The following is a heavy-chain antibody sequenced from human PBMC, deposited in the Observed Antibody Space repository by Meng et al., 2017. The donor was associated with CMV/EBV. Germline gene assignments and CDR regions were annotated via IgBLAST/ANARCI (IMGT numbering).Heavy chain of an antibody. J-gene: IGHJ4*02. CDR2: INHSGST. Sequence: SETLSLTCAVYGGSFSGYYWSWIRQPPGKGREWIGEINHSGSTNYNPSLKSRVTISVDTSKNQFSLKLSSVTAADTAVYYCARGEGDYDFWSGYSYYFDYWGQGTLVTVSS. D-gene: IGHD3-3*01. CDR1: GGSFSGYY. V-gene: IGHV4-34*01. CDR3: ARGEGDYDFWSGYSYYFDY.